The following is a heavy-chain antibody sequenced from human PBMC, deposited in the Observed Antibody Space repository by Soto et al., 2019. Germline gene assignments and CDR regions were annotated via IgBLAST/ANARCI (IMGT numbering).Heavy chain of an antibody. V-gene: IGHV3-23*01. Sequence: GGSLRLSCAASGFTYINYAMSWVRQAPGKGLEWVSTIGTSGGTYYPDSVRGRFTISRDNSRNTLYLQMNSLRPEDTAVYYCVKRAPYYFDPWGQGTQVTVSS. CDR3: VKRAPYYFDP. J-gene: IGHJ4*02. CDR1: GFTYINYA. CDR2: IGTSGGT.